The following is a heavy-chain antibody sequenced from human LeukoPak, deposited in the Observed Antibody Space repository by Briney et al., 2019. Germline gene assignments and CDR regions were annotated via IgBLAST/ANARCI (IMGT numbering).Heavy chain of an antibody. J-gene: IGHJ6*02. V-gene: IGHV3-30*18. D-gene: IGHD1/OR15-1a*01. CDR3: AKGGLEGTHPNMEV. CDR1: GFNFNNYA. CDR2: ISYDGNKK. Sequence: GGSLRLSFVPSGFNFNNYAIHWVRQAPGKGPEWVAVISYDGNKKYYADSVKGRFTISRDNSKNTMHLQMNSLRAEDTAMYYCAKGGLEGTHPNMEVWGQGTTVTVSS.